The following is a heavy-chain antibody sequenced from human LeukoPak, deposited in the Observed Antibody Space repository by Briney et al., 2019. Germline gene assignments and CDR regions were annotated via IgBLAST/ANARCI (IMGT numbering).Heavy chain of an antibody. CDR2: SRNKANRYTT. CDR1: GFTFSDHY. V-gene: IGHV3-72*01. J-gene: IGHJ3*02. CDR3: ARGSHSFDI. Sequence: GGSLRLSRAASGFTFSDHYMDWVRQTPGKGLEWVGRSRNKANRYTTEYAASVKGRFTISRDESKNSLYLQMNSLKTEDTAVYYCARGSHSFDIWGQGTMVTVSS.